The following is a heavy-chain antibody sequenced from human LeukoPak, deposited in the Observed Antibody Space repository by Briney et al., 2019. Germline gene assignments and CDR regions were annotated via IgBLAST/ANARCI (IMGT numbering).Heavy chain of an antibody. Sequence: SETLSLTCSVSGGSISSYYWSWIRQPPGMGLEWIGNIYSSGSTNYNPSLKSRVTISVDTSKNQFSLKVSSVIATDTAVYYCARARSGLDYWGQGTLVTVSS. D-gene: IGHD3-3*01. CDR2: IYSSGST. J-gene: IGHJ4*02. CDR3: ARARSGLDY. V-gene: IGHV4-59*01. CDR1: GGSISSYY.